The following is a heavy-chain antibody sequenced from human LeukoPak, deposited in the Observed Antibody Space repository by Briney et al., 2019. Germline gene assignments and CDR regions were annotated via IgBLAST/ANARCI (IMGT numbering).Heavy chain of an antibody. J-gene: IGHJ4*02. CDR3: AKVAKYYYGPETYYFFEQ. Sequence: GGSLRLTCAASGFPFSTYWMSWVRQAPGKGLEWVANINQDGTEKYYVDSVKGRFTISRDYAKNSLYLQMNSLRVEDTAVYYCAKVAKYYYGPETYYFFEQWGQGTPVTASS. CDR2: INQDGTEK. V-gene: IGHV3-7*01. CDR1: GFPFSTYW. D-gene: IGHD3-10*01.